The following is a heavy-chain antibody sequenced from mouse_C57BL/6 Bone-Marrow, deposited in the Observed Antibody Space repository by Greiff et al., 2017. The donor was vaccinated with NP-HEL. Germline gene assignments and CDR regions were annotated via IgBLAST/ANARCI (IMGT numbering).Heavy chain of an antibody. CDR3: AREGGLRRRTYAMDY. J-gene: IGHJ4*01. CDR2: INYDGSST. Sequence: EVKLMESGGGLVKPGSSMKLSCTASGFTFSDYYMAWVRQVPEKGLEWVANINYDGSSTYYLDSLKSRFIISRDNAKNILYLQMSSLKSEDTATYYCAREGGLRRRTYAMDYWGQGTSVTVSS. V-gene: IGHV5-16*01. D-gene: IGHD2-4*01. CDR1: GFTFSDYY.